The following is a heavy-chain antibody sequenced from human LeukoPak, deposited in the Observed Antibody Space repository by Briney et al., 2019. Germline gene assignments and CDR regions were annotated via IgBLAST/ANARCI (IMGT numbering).Heavy chain of an antibody. V-gene: IGHV1-2*02. D-gene: IGHD2-2*01. CDR1: GYTFTGYY. CDR2: INPNSGDT. J-gene: IGHJ4*02. Sequence: ASVKVSCKASGYTFTGYYMHWVRQAPGQGLDWMGWINPNSGDTNYAQKFQGRVTMTSDASIGTVYMELSRLRSDDTAVYYCARAVVLVPAAMPADYWGQGTLVTVSS. CDR3: ARAVVLVPAAMPADY.